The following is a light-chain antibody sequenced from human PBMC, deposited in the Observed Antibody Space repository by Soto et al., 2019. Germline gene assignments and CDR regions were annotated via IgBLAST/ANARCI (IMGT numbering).Light chain of an antibody. V-gene: IGKV1-5*01. CDR3: QHNNGYSWT. CDR1: QSISNR. J-gene: IGKJ1*01. CDR2: DAS. Sequence: DIQMTQSPSTLSASVGDRVPITCRASQSISNRLAWYQQKQGKAPKVLIYDASSLESGVPSRFSGSGSATEFIITISSLQPDDFATYDCQHNNGYSWTFGQGTKVDIK.